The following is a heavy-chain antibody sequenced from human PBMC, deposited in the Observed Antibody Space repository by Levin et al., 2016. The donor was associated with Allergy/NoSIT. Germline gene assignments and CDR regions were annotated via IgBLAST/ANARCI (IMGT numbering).Heavy chain of an antibody. Sequence: GGSLRLSCAASGFTFSTYGMHWVRQAPGKGLEWVAVISYDGSNKYYVDSVKGRFTISRDNSKNTLYLQMNSLRAEDTAVYYCAKPSGAWFGPHDDAFDFWGQGTMVTVSS. J-gene: IGHJ3*01. CDR2: ISYDGSNK. V-gene: IGHV3-30*18. CDR1: GFTFSTYG. D-gene: IGHD6-19*01. CDR3: AKPSGAWFGPHDDAFDF.